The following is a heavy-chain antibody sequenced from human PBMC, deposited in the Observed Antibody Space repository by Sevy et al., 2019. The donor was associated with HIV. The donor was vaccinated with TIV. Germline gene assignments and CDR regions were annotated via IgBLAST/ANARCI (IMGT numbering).Heavy chain of an antibody. CDR1: GFTFSSYA. CDR3: ARDLYSSSADYYYGMDV. J-gene: IGHJ6*02. D-gene: IGHD6-6*01. V-gene: IGHV3-30*04. CDR2: ISYDGSNK. Sequence: GGSLRLSCAASGFTFSSYAMHWVRQAPGKGLEWVAVISYDGSNKYYADSVKGRFTISRDNSKNTLYLQMNSLRAEDTAVYYCARDLYSSSADYYYGMDVWGQGTTVTVSS.